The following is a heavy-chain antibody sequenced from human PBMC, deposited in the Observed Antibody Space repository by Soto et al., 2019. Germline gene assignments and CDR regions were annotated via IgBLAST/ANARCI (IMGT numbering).Heavy chain of an antibody. D-gene: IGHD6-19*01. Sequence: QVQLQESGPGLVKPSETLSLTCTVSGGSVSSGSYYWSWIRQPPGKGLEWIGYIYYSGSTNYNPSPKSRVTISVDTSKNQFSLKLSSVTAADTAVYYCAREAVIAVAGVLDYWGQGALVTVSS. V-gene: IGHV4-61*01. J-gene: IGHJ4*02. CDR3: AREAVIAVAGVLDY. CDR2: IYYSGST. CDR1: GGSVSSGSYY.